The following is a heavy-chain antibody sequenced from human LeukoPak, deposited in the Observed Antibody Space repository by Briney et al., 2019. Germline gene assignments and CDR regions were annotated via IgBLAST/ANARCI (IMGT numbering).Heavy chain of an antibody. CDR3: ATEPTRTPYYYMDV. J-gene: IGHJ6*03. CDR2: IYYSGSI. V-gene: IGHV4-59*01. D-gene: IGHD1-1*01. CDR1: GGSISSYY. Sequence: PSETLSLTCTVSGGSISSYYWSWIRQPPGKGLEWIGYIYYSGSINYNPSLKSRVTISVDTSKNQFSLKLSSVTAADTAVFYCATEPTRTPYYYMDVWGKGTTVIVSS.